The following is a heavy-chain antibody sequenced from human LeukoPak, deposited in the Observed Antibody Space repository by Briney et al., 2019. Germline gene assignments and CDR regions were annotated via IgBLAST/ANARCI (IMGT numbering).Heavy chain of an antibody. V-gene: IGHV1-18*01. CDR1: TYTFTSYG. CDR2: ISGYNADT. CDR3: ARDSVTWDPVGRAFDI. Sequence: GASVKVSCKVSTYTFTSYGISWLRQAPGQGLEWMGWISGYNADTNYAQRIQGRLTMTTDTPTSTAYMELRSLRSHDTAIYYCARDSVTWDPVGRAFDIWGQGTMVTVSS. J-gene: IGHJ3*02. D-gene: IGHD1-26*01.